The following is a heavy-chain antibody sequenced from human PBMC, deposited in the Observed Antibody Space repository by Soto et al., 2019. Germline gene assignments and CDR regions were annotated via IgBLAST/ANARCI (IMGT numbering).Heavy chain of an antibody. D-gene: IGHD3-22*01. CDR2: IIPIFGTA. CDR1: GGTFSSYA. Sequence: SVKVSCKASGGTFSSYAISWVRQAPGQGLEWMGGIIPIFGTANYAQKFQGRVTITADESTSTAYMELSSLRSEDTAVYYCARGFTYYDSSGTSYYFDYWGQGTLVTVS. V-gene: IGHV1-69*13. J-gene: IGHJ4*02. CDR3: ARGFTYYDSSGTSYYFDY.